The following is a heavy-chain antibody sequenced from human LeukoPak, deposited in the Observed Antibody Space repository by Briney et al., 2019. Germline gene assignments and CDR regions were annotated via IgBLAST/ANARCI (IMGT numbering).Heavy chain of an antibody. CDR3: ARGLVEMATIYFDY. Sequence: GGSLRLSCAASGFTVSSNYKSWVRQAPGKGLEWVSLIYSGGSTYYADSVKGRFTISRDNSKNTLYLQMNSLRAEDTAVYYCARGLVEMATIYFDYWGQGTLVTVSS. CDR2: IYSGGST. V-gene: IGHV3-53*01. J-gene: IGHJ4*02. CDR1: GFTVSSNY. D-gene: IGHD5-24*01.